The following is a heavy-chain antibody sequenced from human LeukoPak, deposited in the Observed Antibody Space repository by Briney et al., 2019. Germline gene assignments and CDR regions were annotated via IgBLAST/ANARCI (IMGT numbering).Heavy chain of an antibody. CDR1: GGSFSGYY. CDR3: ARLRRRVVRGVTANYYMDV. V-gene: IGHV4-34*01. J-gene: IGHJ6*03. D-gene: IGHD3-10*01. Sequence: SETLSLTCAVYGGSFSGYYWSWIRQPPGKGLEWIGEINHSGSTNYNPSLKSRVTISVDTSKNQFSLKLSSVTAADTAVYYCARLRRRVVRGVTANYYMDVWGKGTTVTISS. CDR2: INHSGST.